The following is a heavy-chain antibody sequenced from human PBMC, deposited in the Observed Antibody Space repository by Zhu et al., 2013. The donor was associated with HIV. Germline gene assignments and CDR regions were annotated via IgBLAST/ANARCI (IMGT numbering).Heavy chain of an antibody. V-gene: IGHV1-69*01. D-gene: IGHD2-15*01. CDR2: IIPIFYTT. Sequence: QVQLVQSGAEVKKPGSSVKVSCKASGGNSYAFSWVRQAPGQGLEWLGGIIPIFYTTKYAQKFQGRVTITADESSSTTHMELRSLTSEDTAVYFCARDDGLYCGDGRCYSPGAFDIWGPGTTVTVSS. CDR1: GGNSYA. J-gene: IGHJ3*02. CDR3: ARDDGLYCGDGRCYSPGAFDI.